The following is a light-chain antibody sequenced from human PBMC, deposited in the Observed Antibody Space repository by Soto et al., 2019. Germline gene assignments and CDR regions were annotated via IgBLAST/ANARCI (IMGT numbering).Light chain of an antibody. V-gene: IGKV1-5*01. CDR1: QSISSW. CDR2: DAS. CDR3: QQYTSYPLT. J-gene: IGKJ4*01. Sequence: IEVTQSPSTLSATAGDRVTITCRASQSISSWLAWYQHKQGKAPKLLIYDASNLDSGVPSRFSGSGSGTEFTLTISSVQPDDFATYYCQQYTSYPLTFGGGTKVDIK.